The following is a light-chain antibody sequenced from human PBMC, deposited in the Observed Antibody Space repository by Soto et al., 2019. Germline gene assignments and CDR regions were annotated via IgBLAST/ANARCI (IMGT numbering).Light chain of an antibody. CDR1: QSVSSCY. V-gene: IGKV3-20*01. CDR2: GAS. Sequence: VLTQPPGTLSLSPGERATLSCRASQSVSSCYLAWYQQKPGQAPRRLIYGASSRATGIPDRFSGSGSGTDFTLTISRLETEDFALYYCQQYGSSPINFGQGTRLEIK. CDR3: QQYGSSPIN. J-gene: IGKJ5*01.